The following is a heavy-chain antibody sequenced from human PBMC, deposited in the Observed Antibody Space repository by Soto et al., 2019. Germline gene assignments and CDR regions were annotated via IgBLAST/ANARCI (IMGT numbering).Heavy chain of an antibody. V-gene: IGHV3-64*01. CDR1: GFTFSSHG. CDR3: ARVAYYYDSSGYFY. D-gene: IGHD3-22*01. J-gene: IGHJ4*02. Sequence: WGPLRLSCAASGFTFSSHGMHWVRQAPGEGQGLRSWKGLEYVSAISSNGGSTYYANSVKGRFTISRDNSKNTLYLQMNSLRAEDTAVYYCARVAYYYDSSGYFYWGQGTLVTVSS. CDR2: ISSNGGST.